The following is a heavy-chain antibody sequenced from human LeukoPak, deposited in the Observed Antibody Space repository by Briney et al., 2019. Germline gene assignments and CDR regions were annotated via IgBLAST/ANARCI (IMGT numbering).Heavy chain of an antibody. V-gene: IGHV3-53*01. J-gene: IGHJ4*02. D-gene: IGHD3-22*01. CDR3: AREGYYDSSGQD. CDR2: IYSGGST. Sequence: GGSLRLSCAASGFTVSSNYMSWVRQAPGKGLEWVSVIYSGGSTNYADSVKGRFTISRDNSKNTLYLQMNSLRAENTAVYYCAREGYYDSSGQDWGQGTLVTVSS. CDR1: GFTVSSNY.